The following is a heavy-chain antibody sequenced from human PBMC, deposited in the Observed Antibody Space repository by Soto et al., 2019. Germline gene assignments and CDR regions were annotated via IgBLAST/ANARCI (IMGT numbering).Heavy chain of an antibody. CDR1: GYTLRSYA. CDR3: ARDTGDGTFDF. Sequence: GASVKVSCKASGYTLRSYAMHWVRQAPGQRLEWMGWINADYDNTKSSQKFQDRVTITRDTSASTAYMELSSLRSEDTAVYYCARDTGDGTFDFWGQGTLVTVSS. J-gene: IGHJ4*02. D-gene: IGHD7-27*01. V-gene: IGHV1-3*01. CDR2: INADYDNT.